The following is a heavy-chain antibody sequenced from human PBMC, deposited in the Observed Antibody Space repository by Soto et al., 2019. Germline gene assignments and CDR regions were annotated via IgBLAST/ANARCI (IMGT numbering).Heavy chain of an antibody. CDR1: GFTFSSYG. V-gene: IGHV3-30*03. CDR3: VGSGRYAFRSFDY. J-gene: IGHJ4*02. D-gene: IGHD3-10*01. CDR2: ISYDGSNK. Sequence: QVQLVESGGGVVQPGRSLRLSCAASGFTFSSYGMHWVRQAPGKGLEWVAVISYDGSNKYYADSVKGRFTISRDNSKNTLYLHMNILRAEDTAVYYCVGSGRYAFRSFDYWGQGTLVTVSS.